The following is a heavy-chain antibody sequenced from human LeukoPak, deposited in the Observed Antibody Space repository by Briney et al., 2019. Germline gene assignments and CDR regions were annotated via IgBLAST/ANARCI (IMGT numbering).Heavy chain of an antibody. V-gene: IGHV3-23*01. D-gene: IGHD2-2*01. CDR1: GFTFSSYA. J-gene: IGHJ4*02. CDR2: ISGSGGST. CDR3: ASSTQISKYADY. Sequence: PGGSLRLSCAASGFTFSSYAMSWVRQAPGKGLEWVSAISGSGGSTYYADSVKGRFTISRDNSKNTLYLQMNSLRAEDTAVYYCASSTQISKYADYWGQGALVTVSS.